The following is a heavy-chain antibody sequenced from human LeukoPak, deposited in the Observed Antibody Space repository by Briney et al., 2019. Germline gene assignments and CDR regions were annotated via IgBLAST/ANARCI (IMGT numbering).Heavy chain of an antibody. J-gene: IGHJ5*02. Sequence: SVKVSCKASGGTFSSYAISWVRQAPGQGLEWMGGIIPIFGTANYAQKFQGRVTITADESTSTAYMELSSLRSEDTAVYYCARDPTIAVAGTSDWFDPWGQGTLVTVSS. D-gene: IGHD6-19*01. CDR3: ARDPTIAVAGTSDWFDP. CDR1: GGTFSSYA. CDR2: IIPIFGTA. V-gene: IGHV1-69*13.